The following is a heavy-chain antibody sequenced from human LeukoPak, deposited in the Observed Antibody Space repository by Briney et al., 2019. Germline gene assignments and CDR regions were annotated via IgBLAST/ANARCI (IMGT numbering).Heavy chain of an antibody. J-gene: IGHJ4*02. D-gene: IGHD3-10*01. CDR2: MNSNSGNT. Sequence: GASVKDSCKSSGYIFTSYDIHWVRQATGQGLEWMGWMNSNSGNTGYAQKFQGRVTMTRNTSISTAYMGLSSLRSEDTAVYYCARAHFGDYFDYWGQGTLVTVSS. V-gene: IGHV1-8*01. CDR1: GYIFTSYD. CDR3: ARAHFGDYFDY.